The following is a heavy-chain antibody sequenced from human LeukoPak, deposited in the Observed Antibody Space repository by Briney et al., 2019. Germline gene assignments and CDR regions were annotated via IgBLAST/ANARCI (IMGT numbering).Heavy chain of an antibody. Sequence: PGGSLRLSCAASGFTFSNAWMSWVRQAPGKGLEWVGRIKGKTDGGTTDYAAPVKGRFTISRDDSKNTLYLQMNSLKTEDTAVYYCTTAVVRGVFDYWGQGTLVTVSS. V-gene: IGHV3-15*01. CDR3: TTAVVRGVFDY. D-gene: IGHD3-10*01. J-gene: IGHJ4*02. CDR1: GFTFSNAW. CDR2: IKGKTDGGTT.